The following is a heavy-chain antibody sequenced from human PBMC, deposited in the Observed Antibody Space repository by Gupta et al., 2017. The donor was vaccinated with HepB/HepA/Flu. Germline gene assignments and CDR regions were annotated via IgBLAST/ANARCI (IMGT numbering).Heavy chain of an antibody. Sequence: GSLRLSCAASGFTFTDAARGWVRQAPGKGLGWVGRIKRKSDGATVEYGAPVKGRFTISRDDSKDTMYLQMSSLKTEDTAVYYCTPYSCYSDSWGQGTLVTVSS. CDR1: GFTFTDAA. CDR2: IKRKSDGATV. J-gene: IGHJ4*01. CDR3: TPYSCYSDS. V-gene: IGHV3-15*01. D-gene: IGHD1-26*01.